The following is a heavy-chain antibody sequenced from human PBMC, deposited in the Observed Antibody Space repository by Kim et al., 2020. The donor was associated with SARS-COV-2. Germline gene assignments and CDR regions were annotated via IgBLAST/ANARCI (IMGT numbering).Heavy chain of an antibody. J-gene: IGHJ3*02. CDR2: INPSGGST. CDR3: ANLGSSSPGGFDI. D-gene: IGHD6-13*01. CDR1: GYTFTTSY. V-gene: IGHV1-46*01. Sequence: ASVKVSCKASGYTFTTSYMHWVRQAPGQGLEWMGIINPSGGSTSYAQKFQGRVTMTRDTSTSTGYMELSSLRSEDTAVYYCANLGSSSPGGFDIWGQGTMVTVSS.